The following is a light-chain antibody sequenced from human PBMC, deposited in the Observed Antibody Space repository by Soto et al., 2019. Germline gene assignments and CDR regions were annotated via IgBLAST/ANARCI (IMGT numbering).Light chain of an antibody. J-gene: IGKJ4*01. CDR1: QSVSNNY. V-gene: IGKV3-20*01. CDR3: RQYGSSPIT. CDR2: GAS. Sequence: EFVVTQAPSTLSLSPGERATLSCRASQSVSNNYLAWYQQKPGQARRLLIYGASNRATGIPDRFSGSGSGTDFTLTISRLEPVDFAVYYCRQYGSSPITFGGGTKV.